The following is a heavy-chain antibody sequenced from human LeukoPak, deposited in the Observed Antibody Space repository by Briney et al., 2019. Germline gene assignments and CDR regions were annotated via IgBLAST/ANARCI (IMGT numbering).Heavy chain of an antibody. CDR1: EFTVSNNY. CDR3: ARDGDSARDSYYGMDV. D-gene: IGHD2-21*02. Sequence: GGSLRLSCAASEFTVSNNYMSWVRQAPGKGLEWVSIIYSGGKTYYADSVKGRFTISRDNSKNTLYLQMNSLRAEDTAVYYCARDGDSARDSYYGMDVWGQGTTVTVSS. V-gene: IGHV3-53*01. J-gene: IGHJ6*02. CDR2: IYSGGKT.